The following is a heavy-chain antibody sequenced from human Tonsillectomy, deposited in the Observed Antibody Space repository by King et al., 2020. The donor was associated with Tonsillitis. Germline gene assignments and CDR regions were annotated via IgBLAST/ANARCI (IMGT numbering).Heavy chain of an antibody. CDR3: AGGEGRLWFGEDAFDI. V-gene: IGHV3-33*01. J-gene: IGHJ3*02. D-gene: IGHD3-10*01. CDR2: IWYDGTRK. Sequence: VQLVESGGGVVQPGRSLRLSCAASGFTFDSYVMNWVRQAPGKGLEWVALIWYDGTRKYYADSVEGRFTISRDNSKNTVYLQMNSLRAEDTAVYYCAGGEGRLWFGEDAFDIWGQGTMVTVSS. CDR1: GFTFDSYV.